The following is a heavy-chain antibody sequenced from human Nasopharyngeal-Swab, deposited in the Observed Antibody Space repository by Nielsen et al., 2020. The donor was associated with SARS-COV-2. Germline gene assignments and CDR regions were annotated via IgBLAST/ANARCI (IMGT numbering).Heavy chain of an antibody. CDR1: GFTFSSYA. J-gene: IGHJ6*02. CDR3: AREGLYYDILTGYYPYYGMDV. D-gene: IGHD3-9*01. CDR2: IKQDGSEK. V-gene: IGHV3-7*01. Sequence: GGSLRLSCAASGFTFSSYAMHWVRQAPGKGLEWVANIKQDGSEKYYVDSVKGRFTISRDNAKNSLYLQMNSLRAEDTAVYYCAREGLYYDILTGYYPYYGMDVWGQGTTVTVSS.